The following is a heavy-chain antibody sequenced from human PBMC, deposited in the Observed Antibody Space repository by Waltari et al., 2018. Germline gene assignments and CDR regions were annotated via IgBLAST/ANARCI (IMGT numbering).Heavy chain of an antibody. V-gene: IGHV5-51*01. J-gene: IGHJ4*02. Sequence: EVQLVQSGAEVKKPGESLKISSKGSGSSFTRYWIVWVRQMHGKGLEWLGIIYPGDFDTRYSPSFQGQVTISADKSISTAYLQWSSRKASDTAMYYCARQKAYRDSSGLIDYWGQGTLVTVSS. CDR2: IYPGDFDT. CDR3: ARQKAYRDSSGLIDY. CDR1: GSSFTRYW. D-gene: IGHD6-19*01.